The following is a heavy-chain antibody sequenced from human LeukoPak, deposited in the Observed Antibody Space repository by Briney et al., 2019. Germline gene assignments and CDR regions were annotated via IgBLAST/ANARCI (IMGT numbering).Heavy chain of an antibody. Sequence: SETLSLTCTVSGGSIDSRSYYWDWIRLAPGKGLEWIGTIYHSGSTEYNPSLKSRVAIFVDTSKNQFSLILHSVAAADTAVYYCARRSEFDNTHYHYFDYWGQGALVTVSS. J-gene: IGHJ4*02. CDR3: ARRSEFDNTHYHYFDY. V-gene: IGHV4-39*01. CDR1: GGSIDSRSYY. D-gene: IGHD2-15*01. CDR2: IYHSGST.